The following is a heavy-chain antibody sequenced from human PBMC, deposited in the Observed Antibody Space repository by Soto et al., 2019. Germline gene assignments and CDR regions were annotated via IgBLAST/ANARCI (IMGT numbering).Heavy chain of an antibody. D-gene: IGHD1-20*01. V-gene: IGHV3-33*01. Sequence: QGQLVESGGGVVQPGRSLRLSCAASGFTFSSYGMHWVRQAPGKGLEWVAVIWYHGNSMYYADSVKGRFTISRDNSKYALYLQMTNLRAEDTAVYYCARYNTGHSDYWGQGTLVTVSS. CDR3: ARYNTGHSDY. J-gene: IGHJ4*02. CDR2: IWYHGNSM. CDR1: GFTFSSYG.